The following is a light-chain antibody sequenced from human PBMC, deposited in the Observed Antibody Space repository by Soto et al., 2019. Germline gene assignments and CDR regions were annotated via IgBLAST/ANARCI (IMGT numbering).Light chain of an antibody. J-gene: IGKJ2*01. CDR2: DAS. CDR1: QSVSSY. Sequence: ELVLTQSPATLSLSPGERATLSCRASQSVSSYLAWYQQKPGQAPRLLIYDASNRATGIPARFSGGGSGTDFTLTISSLEPEDVAVYYCQQRFNWPRFTFGQGTKLELK. CDR3: QQRFNWPRFT. V-gene: IGKV3-11*01.